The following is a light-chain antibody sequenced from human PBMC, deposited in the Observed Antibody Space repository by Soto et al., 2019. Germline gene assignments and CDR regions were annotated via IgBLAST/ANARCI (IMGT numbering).Light chain of an antibody. Sequence: QSVLTQPASVSGSPGQSITISCTGTSSDVGGYNYVSWYQQHPGKAPKLIIYEVRNRPSGVSNRFSGSKSGNRASLTISGLQAEDEADYYCTAFSANRVYLFGPGTKV. CDR2: EVR. J-gene: IGLJ1*01. CDR1: SSDVGGYNY. V-gene: IGLV2-14*01. CDR3: TAFSANRVYL.